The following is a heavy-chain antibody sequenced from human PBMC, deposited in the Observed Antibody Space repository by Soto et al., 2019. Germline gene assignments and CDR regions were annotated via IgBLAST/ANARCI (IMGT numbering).Heavy chain of an antibody. D-gene: IGHD3-10*01. Sequence: GASVKVSCKASGYTFTSYGISWVRQAPGQGLEWMGWINPNTGDAKYAQKFQGWVTLTRDTSISTAYMEMKRLKSDDTAVFYCVREGGTLGHSLGELFPTQNYHYYGMDVWGQGTTVTVSS. CDR2: INPNTGDA. CDR3: VREGGTLGHSLGELFPTQNYHYYGMDV. CDR1: GYTFTSYG. V-gene: IGHV1-2*04. J-gene: IGHJ6*02.